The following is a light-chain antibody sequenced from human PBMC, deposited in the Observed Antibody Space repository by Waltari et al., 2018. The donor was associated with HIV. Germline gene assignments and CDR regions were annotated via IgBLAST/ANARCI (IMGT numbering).Light chain of an antibody. V-gene: IGLV1-47*01. CDR2: RNN. CDR1: TSNIGSND. CDR3: VAWDDSLRGVV. J-gene: IGLJ2*01. Sequence: SVLTQPPSASGTPGQRVTISCSGSTSNIGSNDVFWYQHLPGAAPKLLIHRNNQRPSGVPDRFSVSTSVTSASLAISGLRSEDEADYYCVAWDDSLRGVVFGGGTKVAAL.